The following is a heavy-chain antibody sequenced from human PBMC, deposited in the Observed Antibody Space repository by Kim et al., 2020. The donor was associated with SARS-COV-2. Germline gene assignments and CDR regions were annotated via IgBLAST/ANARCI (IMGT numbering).Heavy chain of an antibody. CDR1: GYTFTNYA. CDR2: VNTNTGKQ. V-gene: IGHV7-4-1*02. CDR3: ARSKGYITLVRGVTDY. D-gene: IGHD3-10*01. J-gene: IGHJ4*02. Sequence: ASVKVSCKASGYTFTNYAMNWVRQAPGQGLEWMGWVNTNTGKQAYAQGFTGRFVFSLDTSGSTSYLLISSLKAEDTAVYFCARSKGYITLVRGVTDYWGQGTLVTVSS.